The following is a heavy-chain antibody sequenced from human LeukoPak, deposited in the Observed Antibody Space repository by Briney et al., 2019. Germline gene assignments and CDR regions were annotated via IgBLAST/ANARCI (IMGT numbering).Heavy chain of an antibody. Sequence: GGSLRLSCDASGFTFSTYSMNWVRQAPGKGLEWVSSISRTSNYIYHAESLKGRFTISRDNAKNSLYLQMNSLRAEDTAVYYCATSGCGGACYSEKTYYLNYWGQGTLVTVSS. CDR2: ISRTSNYI. J-gene: IGHJ4*02. V-gene: IGHV3-21*01. D-gene: IGHD2-21*02. CDR3: ATSGCGGACYSEKTYYLNY. CDR1: GFTFSTYS.